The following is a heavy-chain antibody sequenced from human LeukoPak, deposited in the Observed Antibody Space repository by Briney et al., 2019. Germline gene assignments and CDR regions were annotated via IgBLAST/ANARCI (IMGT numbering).Heavy chain of an antibody. V-gene: IGHV4-34*01. D-gene: IGHD3-10*01. CDR1: GGSFSGYY. CDR3: ARGRGFSN. CDR2: INHSGST. Sequence: SETLSLTCAVYGGSFSGYYWSWIRQPPGKGLEWIGEINHSGSTNYNPSLKSRVTISVDTSKNQFSLKLSSVTAADTAVYYCARGRGFSNWGQGTLVTVSS. J-gene: IGHJ4*02.